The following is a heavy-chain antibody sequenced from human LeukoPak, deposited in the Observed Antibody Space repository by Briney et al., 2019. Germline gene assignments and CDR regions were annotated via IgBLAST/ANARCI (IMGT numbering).Heavy chain of an antibody. D-gene: IGHD6-13*01. CDR1: GGSISNGGYS. CDR2: IYDRGST. CDR3: ASYRSSQYFDF. Sequence: SVPLSLTCAVSGGSISNGGYSWRWSRQPPGKGREWIGYIYDRGSTYHNPSLRSRLTMSVDRSKNQFSLNLSSVTAADTAVYYCASYRSSQYFDFWGQGTLVTVSS. J-gene: IGHJ4*02. V-gene: IGHV4-30-2*01.